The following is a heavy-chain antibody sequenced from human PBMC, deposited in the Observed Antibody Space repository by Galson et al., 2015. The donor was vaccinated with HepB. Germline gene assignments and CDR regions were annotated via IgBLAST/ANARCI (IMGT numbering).Heavy chain of an antibody. V-gene: IGHV3-23*01. CDR3: ARVHPEYTSCCYRQALYYFDS. CDR1: GFTFRNYA. D-gene: IGHD6-19*01. CDR2: ITPSGDNT. Sequence: SLRLSCAASGFTFRNYAMSWVRQAPGKGLEWVSAITPSGDNTYSADSVKGRFTISRDNSKNTLFLQKTGLTADYTAIYYCARVHPEYTSCCYRQALYYFDSWGQGTLVAVSS. J-gene: IGHJ4*02.